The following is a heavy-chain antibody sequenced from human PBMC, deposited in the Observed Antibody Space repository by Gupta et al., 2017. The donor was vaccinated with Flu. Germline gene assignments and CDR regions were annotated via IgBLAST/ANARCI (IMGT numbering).Heavy chain of an antibody. V-gene: IGHV1-3*01. Sequence: QVQLVQSGAEVKKPGASVKVSCKASGSQYTFNKYAMHWVRQAPGQRLEWMGWINAVNGNKKYSQKFQGRVTMTSDTSASTAYMERSSLRFEDTAVYYCARGAAYCSNGGGSWGYYFEHGGQGALVTVSS. D-gene: IGHD2-8*01. CDR1: GSQYTFNKYA. CDR3: ARGAAYCSNGGGSWGYYFEH. J-gene: IGHJ4*02. CDR2: INAVNGNK.